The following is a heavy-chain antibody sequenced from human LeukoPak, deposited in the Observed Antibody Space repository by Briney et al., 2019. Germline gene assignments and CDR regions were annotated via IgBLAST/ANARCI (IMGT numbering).Heavy chain of an antibody. CDR2: IKQDGSEK. CDR1: GFTFSSRDW. CDR3: LRGDRRDY. Sequence: GGSLRLSCVASGFTFSSRDWMTWVRQAPGKGLEWVANIKQDGSEKNYVDSVKGRFTISRDNAKNSVDLQMNGLRVEDTAVYYCLRGDRRDYWGQGTLVTVSS. V-gene: IGHV3-7*01. J-gene: IGHJ4*02.